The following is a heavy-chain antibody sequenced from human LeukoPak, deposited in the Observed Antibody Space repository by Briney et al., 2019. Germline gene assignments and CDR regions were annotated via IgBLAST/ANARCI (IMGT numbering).Heavy chain of an antibody. CDR2: ISAYNGNT. D-gene: IGHD3-22*01. CDR3: ATLKRSGYWGRGMDV. CDR1: GYTFTSYG. V-gene: IGHV1-18*01. J-gene: IGHJ6*02. Sequence: ASVKVSCKASGYTFTSYGISWVRQAPGQGLEWMGWISAYNGNTNYAQKLQGRVTMTEDTSTDTAYMELSSLRSEDTAVYYCATLKRSGYWGRGMDVWGQGTTVTVSS.